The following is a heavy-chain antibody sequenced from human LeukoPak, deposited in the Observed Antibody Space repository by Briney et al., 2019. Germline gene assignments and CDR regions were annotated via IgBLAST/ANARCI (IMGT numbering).Heavy chain of an antibody. CDR2: ISGSGGST. CDR3: ATQLRIAAAENWFDP. Sequence: GGSLRLSCAASGFTFSSYAVSWVRQAPGKGLEWVSAISGSGGSTYYADSVKGRFTISRDNSKNTLYLQMNSLRAEDTAVYYCATQLRIAAAENWFDPWGQGTLVTVSS. J-gene: IGHJ5*02. D-gene: IGHD6-13*01. CDR1: GFTFSSYA. V-gene: IGHV3-23*01.